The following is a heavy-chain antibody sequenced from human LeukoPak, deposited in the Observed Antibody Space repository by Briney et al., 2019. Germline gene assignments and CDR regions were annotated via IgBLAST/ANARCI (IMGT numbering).Heavy chain of an antibody. Sequence: SETLSLTCTVSGGSISSYYWSWIRQPPGRGLEWIGYIYYSGSTNYNPSLKSRVTISVDTSKNQFSLKLSSVTAADTAVYYCARYGSGSYYEYWGQGTLVTVSS. V-gene: IGHV4-59*01. CDR2: IYYSGST. CDR3: ARYGSGSYYEY. D-gene: IGHD3-10*01. CDR1: GGSISSYY. J-gene: IGHJ4*02.